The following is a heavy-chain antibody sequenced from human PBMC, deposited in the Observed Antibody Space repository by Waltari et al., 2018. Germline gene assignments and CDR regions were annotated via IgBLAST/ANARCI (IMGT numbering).Heavy chain of an antibody. V-gene: IGHV3-48*03. CDR3: ARCTSYRSFDY. CDR2: ITSSGTI. J-gene: IGHJ4*02. Sequence: EVQLVESGGASVQPGGPLRLSCVASGFSFRDYEMSWVRQAPGKGLEWVSYITSSGTIDYTVSVRGRFTISRDNAKKTLYLQMNSLRVEDTAVYFCARCTSYRSFDYWGQGTLATVSS. CDR1: GFSFRDYE. D-gene: IGHD1-26*01.